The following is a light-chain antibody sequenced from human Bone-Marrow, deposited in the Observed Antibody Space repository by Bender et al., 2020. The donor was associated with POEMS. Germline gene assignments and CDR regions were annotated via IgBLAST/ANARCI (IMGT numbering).Light chain of an antibody. Sequence: QSALTQPPSASGSPGQSVTISCTGTSSDVGYYNYVSWYQQHPGKAPKLMIYEVTRRPSGVPDRFSGSKSGTSVSLAITGLQAEDEADYYCQSFDTSLSGWVFGAGTKLTV. CDR2: EVT. J-gene: IGLJ3*02. V-gene: IGLV2-8*01. CDR1: SSDVGYYNY. CDR3: QSFDTSLSGWV.